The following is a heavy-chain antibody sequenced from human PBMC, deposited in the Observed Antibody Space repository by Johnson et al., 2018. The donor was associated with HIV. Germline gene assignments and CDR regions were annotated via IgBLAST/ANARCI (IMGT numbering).Heavy chain of an antibody. CDR1: GFTFSSYW. Sequence: EMQLVESGGGVVQPGRSLRLSCAASGFTFSSYWMTWVRQAPGKGLEWVANIKQDGSEKYYVDSVKGRFTISRDNPKNSLYLQMNSLRAEDTAVYYCARAWKSAVDIWGQGTMVTVSS. J-gene: IGHJ3*02. V-gene: IGHV3-7*01. D-gene: IGHD1-1*01. CDR2: IKQDGSEK. CDR3: ARAWKSAVDI.